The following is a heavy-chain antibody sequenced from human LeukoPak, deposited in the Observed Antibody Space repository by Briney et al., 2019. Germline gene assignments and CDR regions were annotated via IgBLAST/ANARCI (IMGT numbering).Heavy chain of an antibody. CDR3: ARHGYCSSTSCNEN. J-gene: IGHJ4*02. CDR1: GGSISSYY. D-gene: IGHD2-2*01. V-gene: IGHV4-59*08. CDR2: INHSGST. Sequence: SETLSLTCTVSGGSISSYYWSWIRQPPGKGLEWIGEINHSGSTNYNPSLKSRVTISVDTSKNQFSLKLSSVTAADTAVYYCARHGYCSSTSCNENWGQGTLVTVSS.